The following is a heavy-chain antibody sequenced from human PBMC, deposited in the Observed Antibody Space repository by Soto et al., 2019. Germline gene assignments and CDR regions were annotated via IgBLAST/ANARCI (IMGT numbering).Heavy chain of an antibody. Sequence: ASVKVSCKASGYSFTSYVMHWVRQAPGQGLEWMGWINTGSGDRRYSQRFHDRVTITRDTSASRADMELSSLRSEDTAVYYCTRSCSSTSCYENAYDIWGQGTMVTVSS. D-gene: IGHD2-2*01. J-gene: IGHJ3*02. CDR1: GYSFTSYV. CDR3: TRSCSSTSCYENAYDI. CDR2: INTGSGDR. V-gene: IGHV1-3*04.